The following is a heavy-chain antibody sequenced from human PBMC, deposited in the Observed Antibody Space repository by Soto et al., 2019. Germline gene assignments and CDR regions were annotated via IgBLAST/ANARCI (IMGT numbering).Heavy chain of an antibody. D-gene: IGHD3-22*01. CDR1: GFTFSSYA. Sequence: SGGSLRLSCAASGFTFSSYAMSWVRQAPGKGLEWVSAINAGGGGTYYADSMKGRFTVSRDNSKSTLFPQMSSLRADDTAVYFCAKHSSGDAFDFWGQGTMVTVSS. J-gene: IGHJ3*01. CDR2: INAGGGGT. CDR3: AKHSSGDAFDF. V-gene: IGHV3-23*01.